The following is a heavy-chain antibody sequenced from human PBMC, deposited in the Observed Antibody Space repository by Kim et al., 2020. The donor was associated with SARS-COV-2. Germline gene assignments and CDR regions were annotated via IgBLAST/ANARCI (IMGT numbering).Heavy chain of an antibody. CDR2: IYYSGST. Sequence: SETLSLTCTVSGGSISSSSYYWGWIRQPPGKGLEWIGSIYYSGSTYYNPSLKSRVTISVDTSKNQFSLKLSSVTAADTAVYYCARHGPAVAGTKGAFDIWGQGTMVTVSS. CDR3: ARHGPAVAGTKGAFDI. J-gene: IGHJ3*02. V-gene: IGHV4-39*01. CDR1: GGSISSSSYY. D-gene: IGHD6-19*01.